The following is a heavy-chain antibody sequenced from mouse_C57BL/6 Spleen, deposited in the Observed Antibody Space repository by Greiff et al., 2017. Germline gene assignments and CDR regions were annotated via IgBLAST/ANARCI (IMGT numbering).Heavy chain of an antibody. V-gene: IGHV1-72*01. CDR2: IDPNSGGT. CDR3: ARSAYSIFDY. Sequence: QVQLKQPGAELVKPGASVKLSCKASGYTFTSYWMHWVKQRPGRGLEWIGRIDPNSGGTKYNEKFKSKATLTVDKPSSTAYMQLSSLTSEDSAVYYCARSAYSIFDYWGQGTTLTVSS. D-gene: IGHD2-5*01. J-gene: IGHJ2*01. CDR1: GYTFTSYW.